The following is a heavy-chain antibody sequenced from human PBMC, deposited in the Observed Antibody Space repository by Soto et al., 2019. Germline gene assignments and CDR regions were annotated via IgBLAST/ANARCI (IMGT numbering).Heavy chain of an antibody. CDR2: INPIFGTS. D-gene: IGHD1-20*01. CDR3: ARDRRPRITGKFDY. Sequence: QVQLVQAGAEVKKPGSSVKVSCKASGGTFSSYAISWVRQAPGQGLEWMGGINPIFGTSKYEQKFQGRVPITADESTSTVYMELRSLRSEETAVYYCARDRRPRITGKFDYWGHGNLVTVSS. CDR1: GGTFSSYA. J-gene: IGHJ4*01. V-gene: IGHV1-69*01.